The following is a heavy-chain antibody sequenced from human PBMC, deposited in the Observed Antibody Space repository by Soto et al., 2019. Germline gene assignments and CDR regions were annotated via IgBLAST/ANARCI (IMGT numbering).Heavy chain of an antibody. CDR2: ISFTGSIT. D-gene: IGHD2-15*01. J-gene: IGHJ5*02. CDR1: GFPFGDYY. V-gene: IGHV3-11*01. Sequence: VQQVESGGALVKPGGSLRLSCAASGFPFGDYYMSWIRQAPGQGLEWVSYISFTGSITYYADSVRGRFTISRDNARSSLYLQMTSLRGEDTAVYYCARYLQKAATHTNGVDPGGQGAIVTVTS. CDR3: ARYLQKAATHTNGVDP.